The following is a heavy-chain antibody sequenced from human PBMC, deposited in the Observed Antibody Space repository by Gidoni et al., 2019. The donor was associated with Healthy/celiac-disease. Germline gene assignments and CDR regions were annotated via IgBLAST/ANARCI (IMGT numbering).Heavy chain of an antibody. CDR2: ISGSGGST. Sequence: EVQLLESGGGLVQPGGSLRLSCAASGFTFSSYAMSWVRQAPGKGLGWVSSISGSGGSTYYADSVKGRFTISRDNSKNTLYLQMNSLRAEDTAVYYCAKDRRGYSYGSKWGWFDYWGQGTLVTVSS. CDR3: AKDRRGYSYGSKWGWFDY. CDR1: GFTFSSYA. J-gene: IGHJ4*02. V-gene: IGHV3-23*01. D-gene: IGHD5-18*01.